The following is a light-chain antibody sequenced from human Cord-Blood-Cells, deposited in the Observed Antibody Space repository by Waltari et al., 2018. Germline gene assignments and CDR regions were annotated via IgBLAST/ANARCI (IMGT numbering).Light chain of an antibody. CDR3: SSYTSSSSWV. V-gene: IGLV2-14*03. Sequence: QCALTQPASVSGSPGHSITISCPGTSSDVGGSNYVSWYQPHPGKAPNLMIYDVSKRPSWVSNRFSGSKSGNTASLTISGLQAEDEADYYCSSYTSSSSWVFGGGTKLTVL. CDR2: DVS. J-gene: IGLJ3*02. CDR1: SSDVGGSNY.